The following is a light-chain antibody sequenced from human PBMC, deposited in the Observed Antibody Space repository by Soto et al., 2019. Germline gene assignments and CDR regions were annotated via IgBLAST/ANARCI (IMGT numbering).Light chain of an antibody. CDR3: QQYRSLPRT. CDR2: GAS. CDR1: QSVGSN. J-gene: IGKJ1*01. V-gene: IGKV3-15*01. Sequence: EMVMTKSPNALSVSTGETATLSCRASQSVGSNLAWYQQKPGQAPRLLIYGASTRATDMPGRFSGRGAGAEFTLTISSLQSEDFAVYYCQQYRSLPRTFGQGTNVDI.